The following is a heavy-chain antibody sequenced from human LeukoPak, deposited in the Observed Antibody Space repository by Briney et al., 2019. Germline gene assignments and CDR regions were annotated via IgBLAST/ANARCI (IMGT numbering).Heavy chain of an antibody. V-gene: IGHV4-39*01. CDR2: ISYSGST. D-gene: IGHD3-10*01. CDR1: GGPISSSPYY. J-gene: IGHJ4*02. Sequence: SETLSLTCTVSGGPISSSPYYWGWIRQPPGKGLEWIGSISYSGSTFYNPSLKSRLTISVDTSKNQFSLKLRSLTAADTAVFYCARLSPYLDSGSSAFPDEFWGQGTLVTVSS. CDR3: ARLSPYLDSGSSAFPDEF.